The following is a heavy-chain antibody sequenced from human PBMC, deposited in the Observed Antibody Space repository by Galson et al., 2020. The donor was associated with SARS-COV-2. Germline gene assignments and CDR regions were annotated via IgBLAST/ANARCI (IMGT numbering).Heavy chain of an antibody. D-gene: IGHD4-17*01. V-gene: IGHV1-8*01. J-gene: IGHJ5*02. Sequence: DSVKVYCKASGYTFTNYEINWVRQAPGQGLEWMGWMNPHSGNTGYAQKLQGRVTMTRTTTISTAYMELNSLTTEDTAVYYCARSYDDFATCFDPWVQGTLVSVSS. CDR1: GYTFTNYE. CDR3: ARSYDDFATCFDP. CDR2: MNPHSGNT.